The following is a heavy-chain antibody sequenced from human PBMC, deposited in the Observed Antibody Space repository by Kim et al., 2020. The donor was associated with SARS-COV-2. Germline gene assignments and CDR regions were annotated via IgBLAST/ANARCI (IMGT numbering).Heavy chain of an antibody. CDR3: ASLPRGGYHYYFDY. J-gene: IGHJ4*02. CDR1: GFTFSSYS. V-gene: IGHV3-48*04. CDR2: ISSSSSTI. Sequence: GGSLRLSCAASGFTFSSYSMNWVRQAPGKGLEWVSYISSSSSTIYYADSVKGRFTISRDNAKNSLYLQMNSLRAEDTAVYYCASLPRGGYHYYFDYWGQGTLVTVSS. D-gene: IGHD3-16*01.